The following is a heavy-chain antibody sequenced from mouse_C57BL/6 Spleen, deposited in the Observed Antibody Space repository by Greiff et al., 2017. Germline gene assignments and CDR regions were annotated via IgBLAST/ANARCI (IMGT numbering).Heavy chain of an antibody. D-gene: IGHD1-1*01. CDR1: GYTFTSYW. CDR2: IHPNSGST. Sequence: QVHVKQPGAELVKPGASVKLSCKASGYTFTSYWMHWVKQRPGQGLEWIGMIHPNSGSTNYNEKFKSKATLTVDKSSSTAYMQLSSLTSEDSAVYYCARSVVDYFDYWGQGTTLTVSS. J-gene: IGHJ2*01. V-gene: IGHV1-64*01. CDR3: ARSVVDYFDY.